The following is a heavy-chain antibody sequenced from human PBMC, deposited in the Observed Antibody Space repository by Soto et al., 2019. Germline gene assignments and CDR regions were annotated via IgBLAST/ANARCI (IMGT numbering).Heavy chain of an antibody. D-gene: IGHD5-18*01. Sequence: GGSLRLSCAASGFTFSSYGMHWVRQAPGKGLEWVAVISYDGSNKYYADSVKGRFTISRDNSKNTLYLQMNSLRAEDTAVYYCAKLSNAGETTRYGALYSYGYYDGDYWGQGTLVTVSS. CDR1: GFTFSSYG. CDR3: AKLSNAGETTRYGALYSYGYYDGDY. CDR2: ISYDGSNK. V-gene: IGHV3-30*18. J-gene: IGHJ4*02.